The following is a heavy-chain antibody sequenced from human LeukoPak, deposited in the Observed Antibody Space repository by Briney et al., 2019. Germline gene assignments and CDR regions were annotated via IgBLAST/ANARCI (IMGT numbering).Heavy chain of an antibody. D-gene: IGHD2-2*01. V-gene: IGHV3-11*01. J-gene: IGHJ6*03. CDR2: ISSSGSTI. Sequence: GGSLRLSCAASGFTFSDYYMSWIRQAPGKGLEWVSYISSSGSTIYYADCVNGRFTISRDNAKNSLYLQMNSLRAEDTAVYYCARGYCSSTSCSYYYYMDVWGKGTTVTVSS. CDR3: ARGYCSSTSCSYYYYMDV. CDR1: GFTFSDYY.